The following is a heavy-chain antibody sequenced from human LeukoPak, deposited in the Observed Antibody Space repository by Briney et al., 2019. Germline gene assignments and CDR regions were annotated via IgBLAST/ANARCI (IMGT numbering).Heavy chain of an antibody. J-gene: IGHJ5*01. CDR2: ISSSARNI. V-gene: IGHV3-11*01. CDR3: ARGDYGGNLGFDS. CDR1: GFTFSDYY. D-gene: IGHD4-23*01. Sequence: GGSLRLSCAAFGFTFSDYYMSWIRQAPGKGLEWVSYISSSARNINYADSVKGRFTISRDNAKNSLYLQMNSLRAEDTAVYYCARGDYGGNLGFDSWGQGTLVIVSS.